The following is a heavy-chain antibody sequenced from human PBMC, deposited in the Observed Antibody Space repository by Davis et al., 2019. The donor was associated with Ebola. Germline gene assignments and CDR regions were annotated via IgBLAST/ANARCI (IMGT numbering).Heavy chain of an antibody. CDR2: VNPYSGHT. J-gene: IGHJ4*02. CDR3: ARGGYSYGYGLDC. Sequence: AASVKVSCKASGYIFSNYDITWVRQDSGQGLEWMGWVNPYSGHTGYVEKFKGRVTMTGDPSISTAYMELSSLTSAATSVYYCARGGYSYGYGLDCWGQGSLVTVTS. V-gene: IGHV1-8*01. D-gene: IGHD5-18*01. CDR1: GYIFSNYD.